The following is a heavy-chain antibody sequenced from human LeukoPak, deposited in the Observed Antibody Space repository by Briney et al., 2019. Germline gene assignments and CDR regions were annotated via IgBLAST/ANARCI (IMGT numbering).Heavy chain of an antibody. CDR1: GFTVSINY. CDR3: ARAGNDWNTGYYFDY. J-gene: IGHJ4*02. D-gene: IGHD1/OR15-1a*01. V-gene: IGHV4-59*02. Sequence: PGGSLRLSCAASGFTVSINYMSWIRQPPGKGLEWIGYIYFDGSTNYNPSLKSRLTISLDTSKNHISLKLSSVTAADTALYYCARAGNDWNTGYYFDYWGQGTLVTVSS. CDR2: IYFDGST.